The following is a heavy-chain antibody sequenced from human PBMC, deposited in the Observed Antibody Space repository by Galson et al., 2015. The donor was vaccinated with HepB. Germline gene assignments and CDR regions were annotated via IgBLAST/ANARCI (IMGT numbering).Heavy chain of an antibody. CDR1: GFTFSPYS. CDR2: ISSSSSYI. J-gene: IGHJ4*02. V-gene: IGHV3-21*01. Sequence: SLRLSCAASGFTFSPYSINWVRQAPGKGLVWVSPISSSSSYIYYADSVKGRFTISRDNAKNSLYLQMNSLRAEDTAVYYCAGGGVDTAMVGCCGQGTLVTVS. D-gene: IGHD5-18*01. CDR3: AGGGVDTAMVGC.